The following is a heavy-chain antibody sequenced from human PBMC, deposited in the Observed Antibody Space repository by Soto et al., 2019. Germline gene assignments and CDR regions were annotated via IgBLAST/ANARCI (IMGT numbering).Heavy chain of an antibody. CDR2: IYYSGST. CDR1: GGSISSSY. CDR3: ARRYSSSFDY. Sequence: SETLSLTCTVSGGSISSSYWSWLRQPPGKGLEWIGYIYYSGSTNYNPSLKSRVTISVDTSKNQFSLKLSSVTAADTAVYYCARRYSSSFDYWGQGTLVTVSS. V-gene: IGHV4-59*08. D-gene: IGHD6-13*01. J-gene: IGHJ4*02.